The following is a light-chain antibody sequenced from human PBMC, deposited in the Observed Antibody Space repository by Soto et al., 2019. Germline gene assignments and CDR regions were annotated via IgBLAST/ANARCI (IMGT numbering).Light chain of an antibody. V-gene: IGKV3D-15*01. CDR2: DVS. CDR3: QKYNSAPPYT. J-gene: IGKJ2*01. Sequence: EIVMTQSPATLSVSPGESVTLSCRASQSVSSYVAWYQQKPGQAPRLLIYDVSKKATGDPAKFSGSGSGTEFSLTISSLQSEDVATYYCQKYNSAPPYTFGQGTKLEIK. CDR1: QSVSSY.